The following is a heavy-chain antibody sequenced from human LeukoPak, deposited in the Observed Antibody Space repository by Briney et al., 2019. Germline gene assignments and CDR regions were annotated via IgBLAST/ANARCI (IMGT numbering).Heavy chain of an antibody. CDR3: ARRGIYDYVWGSYRPRYYFDY. Sequence: SETLSLTCTVSGGSISGGSYYWGWIRQPPGKGLEWIGSDYYSGSTYYNPSLKSRVTISLDTSTNQFSLKLSSVTAADTAVYYCARRGIYDYVWGSYRPRYYFDYWGQGTLVTVSS. J-gene: IGHJ4*02. V-gene: IGHV4-39*07. CDR2: DYYSGST. D-gene: IGHD3-16*02. CDR1: GGSISGGSYY.